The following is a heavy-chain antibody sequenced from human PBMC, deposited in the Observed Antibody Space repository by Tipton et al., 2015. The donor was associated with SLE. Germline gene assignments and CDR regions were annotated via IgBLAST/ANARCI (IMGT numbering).Heavy chain of an antibody. CDR1: GFTFDDYA. Sequence: RSLRHSCAASGFTFDDYAMPWVRQAPGKGLEWVSGISWNSGSIGYADSVKGRFTISRDNSKNSLYLQMNSLRTEDTALYYCAKDAQGVGNYFDYWGQGTLVTVAS. V-gene: IGHV3-9*01. D-gene: IGHD1-26*01. CDR2: ISWNSGSI. CDR3: AKDAQGVGNYFDY. J-gene: IGHJ4*02.